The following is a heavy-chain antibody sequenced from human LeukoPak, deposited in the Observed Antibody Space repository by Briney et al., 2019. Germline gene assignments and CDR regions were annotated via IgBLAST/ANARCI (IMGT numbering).Heavy chain of an antibody. V-gene: IGHV3-23*01. Sequence: GGSLRLSCAASGFTFSPYAMNWVRQASGKGLEWVSTISGSGGNTYYADSVKGRFTISRDNSKDTLYLLMNSLRAEDTAIYYCAKMFCSTTSCEYFDYWGQGTLVTVSS. D-gene: IGHD2-2*01. J-gene: IGHJ4*02. CDR3: AKMFCSTTSCEYFDY. CDR1: GFTFSPYA. CDR2: ISGSGGNT.